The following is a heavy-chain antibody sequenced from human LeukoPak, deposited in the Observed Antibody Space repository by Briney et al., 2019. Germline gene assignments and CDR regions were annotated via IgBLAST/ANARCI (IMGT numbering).Heavy chain of an antibody. CDR2: IIPIFGTA. V-gene: IGHV1-69*06. J-gene: IGHJ6*04. Sequence: ASVKVSCKASGGTFSSYAISWVRQAPGQGLEWMGGIIPIFGTANYAQKFQGRVTITADKSTSTAYMELNSLRSEDTAVYYCARAGYCSSTSCYSYGMDVWGKGTTVTVSS. D-gene: IGHD2-2*01. CDR3: ARAGYCSSTSCYSYGMDV. CDR1: GGTFSSYA.